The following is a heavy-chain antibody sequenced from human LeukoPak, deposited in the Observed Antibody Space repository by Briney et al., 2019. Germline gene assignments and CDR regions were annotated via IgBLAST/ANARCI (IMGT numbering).Heavy chain of an antibody. V-gene: IGHV4-59*01. D-gene: IGHD3-22*01. CDR3: ARVSRNGYRGNRFDP. J-gene: IGHJ5*02. Sequence: SETLSLTCTVSGGSISSYYWSWIRQPPGKGLEWIGYIYYSGSTNYNPSLKSRVTISVDTSKNQFSLKLSSVTAADTAVYYCARVSRNGYRGNRFDPWGQGTLVTVSS. CDR1: GGSISSYY. CDR2: IYYSGST.